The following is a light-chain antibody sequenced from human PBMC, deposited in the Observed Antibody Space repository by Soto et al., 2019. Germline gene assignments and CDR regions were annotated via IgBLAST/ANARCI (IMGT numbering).Light chain of an antibody. CDR2: DLS. CDR1: SSDIGAYNY. CDR3: SSYRGSNTLVG. J-gene: IGLJ2*01. Sequence: QSALTQPASVSASPEQSITISCTGTSSDIGAYNYVSWYQQHPGKAPKLMIYDLSNRPSGVSNRFSGSKSGNAASLTISGLQAEDEADYYCSSYRGSNTLVGVGGGTKVTVL. V-gene: IGLV2-14*03.